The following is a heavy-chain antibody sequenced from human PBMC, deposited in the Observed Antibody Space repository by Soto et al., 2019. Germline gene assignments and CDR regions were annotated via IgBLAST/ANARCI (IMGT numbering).Heavy chain of an antibody. CDR2: ISYDGSNK. Sequence: QVQLVESGGGVVQPGRSLRLSCAASGFTFSSYAMHWVRQAPGKGLEWVAVISYDGSNKYYADSVKGRFTISRDNSKNTLYLQMNSLRAEDTAVYYCARDLASMVRGVISAGMDVWGQGTTVTVSS. CDR3: ARDLASMVRGVISAGMDV. CDR1: GFTFSSYA. D-gene: IGHD3-10*01. V-gene: IGHV3-30-3*01. J-gene: IGHJ6*02.